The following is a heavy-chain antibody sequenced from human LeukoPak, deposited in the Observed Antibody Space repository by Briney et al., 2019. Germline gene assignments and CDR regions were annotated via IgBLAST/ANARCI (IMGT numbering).Heavy chain of an antibody. Sequence: GGSLRLSCAASGFTFSSYSMNWVRQAPGKGLEWVSSISSSSNYIYYADSVKGRFTISRDNAKNSLYLQMNSLRAEDTAVYYCARRRIAVAGLDWFDPWGQGTLVTVSS. J-gene: IGHJ5*02. V-gene: IGHV3-21*01. CDR2: ISSSSNYI. CDR3: ARRRIAVAGLDWFDP. D-gene: IGHD6-19*01. CDR1: GFTFSSYS.